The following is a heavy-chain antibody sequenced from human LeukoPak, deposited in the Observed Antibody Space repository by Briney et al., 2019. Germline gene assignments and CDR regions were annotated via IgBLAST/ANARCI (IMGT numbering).Heavy chain of an antibody. D-gene: IGHD4-17*01. J-gene: IGHJ6*02. V-gene: IGHV1-69*13. CDR1: RGTFSSYA. CDR3: ARNFGDYGDYGSMDV. CDR2: IIPIFGTA. Sequence: SVNVSCKASRGTFSSYAISWVRQAPGQGLEWMGGIIPIFGTANYAQKFQGRVTITADESTSTAYMELSSLRSEDTAVYYCARNFGDYGDYGSMDVWGQGTTVTVSS.